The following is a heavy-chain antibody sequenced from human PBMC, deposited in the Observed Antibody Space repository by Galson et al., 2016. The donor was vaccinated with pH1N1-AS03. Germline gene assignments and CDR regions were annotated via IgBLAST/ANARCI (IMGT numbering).Heavy chain of an antibody. CDR2: INPSGGKT. V-gene: IGHV1-46*01. Sequence: SVKVSCKASGYTFTTYCIHWVRQAPGQGLEWMGMINPSGGKTTYAQKFQGRVTMTRDTSTSTVYMELSSLRSEDTAVYYCARDIPATQDDLWRKFDPWGQGTLVIVSS. D-gene: IGHD3-3*01. CDR3: ARDIPATQDDLWRKFDP. J-gene: IGHJ5*02. CDR1: GYTFTTYC.